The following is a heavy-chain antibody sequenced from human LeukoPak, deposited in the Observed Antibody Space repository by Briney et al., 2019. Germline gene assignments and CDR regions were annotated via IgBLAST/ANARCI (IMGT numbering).Heavy chain of an antibody. V-gene: IGHV3-30*04. CDR1: GFTFSSYV. J-gene: IGHJ4*02. Sequence: GRSLRLSCAASGFTFSSYVMHWVRQAPGKGLEWVAIISYDGSNEYYADSVKGRFTISRDNSKNTLYLQMNSLRAADTAVYYCARAKGSGLRGYSYGYYFDYWGQGTLVTVSS. CDR2: ISYDGSNE. CDR3: ARAKGSGLRGYSYGYYFDY. D-gene: IGHD5-18*01.